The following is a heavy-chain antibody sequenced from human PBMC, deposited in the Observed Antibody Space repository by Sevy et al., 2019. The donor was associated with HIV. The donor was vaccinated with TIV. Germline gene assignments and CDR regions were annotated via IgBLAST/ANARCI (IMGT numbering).Heavy chain of an antibody. CDR2: IRSKANSYAT. J-gene: IGHJ5*02. Sequence: GGSLRLSCAASGFTFSGSAMHWVRQASGKGLEWVGRIRSKANSYATAYAASVKGRFTISRDDSKNTAYLQMNSLKNEDTAVYYCTRLFGGIQLWYTEPSNWFDPWGQGTLVTVSS. CDR1: GFTFSGSA. V-gene: IGHV3-73*01. D-gene: IGHD5-18*01. CDR3: TRLFGGIQLWYTEPSNWFDP.